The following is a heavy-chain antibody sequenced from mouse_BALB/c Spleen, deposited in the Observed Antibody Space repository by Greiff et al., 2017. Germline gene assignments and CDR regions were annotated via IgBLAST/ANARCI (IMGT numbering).Heavy chain of an antibody. Sequence: DVMLVESGGGLVQPGGSRKLSCAASGFTFSSFGMHWVRQAPEKGLEWVAYISSGSSTIYYADTVKGRFTISRDNPKNTLFLQMTSLRSEDTAMYYCARDYYGSSSDYWGQGTTLTVSS. D-gene: IGHD1-1*01. J-gene: IGHJ2*01. CDR1: GFTFSSFG. CDR2: ISSGSSTI. CDR3: ARDYYGSSSDY. V-gene: IGHV5-17*02.